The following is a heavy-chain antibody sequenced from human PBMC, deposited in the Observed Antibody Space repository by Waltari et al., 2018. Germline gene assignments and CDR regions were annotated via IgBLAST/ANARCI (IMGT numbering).Heavy chain of an antibody. J-gene: IGHJ4*02. CDR1: GDNHLAYP. D-gene: IGHD3-16*01. CDR2: INAGSDKT. V-gene: IGHV1-3*01. CDR3: ARPPNAGYVWGH. Sequence: QVHLVQSGAGGKKPGASVKIYCEASGDNHLAYPMHWVRQAPGQRLEWVGWINAGSDKTMYSQKFQCRVTISRDASASTVYLELPSLTPEDTATYYCARPPNAGYVWGHWGQGTLVTVSS.